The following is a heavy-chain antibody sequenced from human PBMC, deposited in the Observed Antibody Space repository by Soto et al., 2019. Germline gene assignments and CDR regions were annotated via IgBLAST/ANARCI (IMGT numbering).Heavy chain of an antibody. CDR3: ARGGMEYGEEYKFDY. D-gene: IGHD2-8*01. V-gene: IGHV3-66*01. CDR1: GFSVSSNY. Sequence: EVQLVESGGGLVQPGGSLRLSCAASGFSVSSNYMNWVRQAPGKGLEWVSVIYSGGTTYYAESVIGRFTISRDNSKNTLYLQMNSLRVDDTAVYYCARGGMEYGEEYKFDYWGQGTLVTVSS. J-gene: IGHJ4*02. CDR2: IYSGGTT.